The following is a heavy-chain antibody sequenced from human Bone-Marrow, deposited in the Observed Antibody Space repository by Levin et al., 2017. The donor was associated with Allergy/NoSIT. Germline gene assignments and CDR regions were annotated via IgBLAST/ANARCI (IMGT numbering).Heavy chain of an antibody. CDR1: GGSLSSNSYF. Sequence: SETLSLTCTVSGGSLSSNSYFWGWIRQAPGKGLEWIGTVSHTGSPYYNPSLKSRVTVSVDTSKNQFSLKVTSVTAADTAVYFCARDVPYYYDNSGGGFDYWGQGTLVTVSS. CDR3: ARDVPYYYDNSGGGFDY. V-gene: IGHV4-39*07. J-gene: IGHJ4*02. D-gene: IGHD3-22*01. CDR2: VSHTGSP.